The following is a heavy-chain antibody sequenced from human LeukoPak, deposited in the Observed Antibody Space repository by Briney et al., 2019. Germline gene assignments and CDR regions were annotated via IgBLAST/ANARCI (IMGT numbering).Heavy chain of an antibody. CDR1: GGTFSSYA. J-gene: IGHJ4*02. CDR2: IIPIFGTA. V-gene: IGHV1-69*13. Sequence: SVKVSCKASGGTFSSYAISWVRQAPGQGLEWMGGIIPIFGTANYAQKFQGRVTITADESTSTAYMELRSLRSDDTAVYYCARVFTADWGFDYWGQGTLVTVSS. CDR3: ARVFTADWGFDY. D-gene: IGHD7-27*01.